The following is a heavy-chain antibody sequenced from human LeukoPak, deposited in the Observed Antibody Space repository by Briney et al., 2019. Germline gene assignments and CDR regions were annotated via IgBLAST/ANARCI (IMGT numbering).Heavy chain of an antibody. CDR1: GYTFTSYG. Sequence: GSVKVSCKASGYTFTSYGISWVRQAPGQGLEWMGWISAYNGNTNYAQKLQGRVTMTTDTSTSTAYMELRSLRSDDTAVYYCARDIRGVIFTHFDYWGQGTLVTVSS. CDR2: ISAYNGNT. V-gene: IGHV1-18*01. D-gene: IGHD3-10*01. J-gene: IGHJ4*02. CDR3: ARDIRGVIFTHFDY.